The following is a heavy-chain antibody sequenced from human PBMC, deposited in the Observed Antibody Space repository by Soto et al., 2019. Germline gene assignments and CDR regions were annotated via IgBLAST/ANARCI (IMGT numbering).Heavy chain of an antibody. CDR1: GGSISSGGYY. J-gene: IGHJ3*02. V-gene: IGHV4-31*03. CDR3: ARVCSGGSCYRDAFDI. CDR2: IYYRGST. D-gene: IGHD2-15*01. Sequence: SETLSLTCTVSGGSISSGGYYWSWIRQHPGKGLEWIGYIYYRGSTYYNPSLKSRVTISVDTSKNQFSLKLSSVTAADTAVYYCARVCSGGSCYRDAFDIWGQGTMVT.